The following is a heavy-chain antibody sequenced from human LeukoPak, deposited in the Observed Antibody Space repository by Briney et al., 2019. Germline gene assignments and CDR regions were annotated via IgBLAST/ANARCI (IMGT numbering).Heavy chain of an antibody. CDR3: ARDYDSRASS. J-gene: IGHJ5*02. CDR1: EFSVGSNY. V-gene: IGHV4-4*01. Sequence: GSLRLSCAASEFSVGSNYMTWVRQAPGKGLEWIGEIYHSGSTNYNPSLKSRVTISVDKSKNQFSLKLDSVTAADTAVYFCARDYDSRASSWGQGTLVTVSS. CDR2: IYHSGST. D-gene: IGHD3-22*01.